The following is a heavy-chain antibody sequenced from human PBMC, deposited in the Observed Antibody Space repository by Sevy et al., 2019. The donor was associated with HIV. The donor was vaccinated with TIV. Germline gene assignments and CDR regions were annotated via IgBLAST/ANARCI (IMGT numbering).Heavy chain of an antibody. J-gene: IGHJ4*02. CDR1: GFTFSNYG. Sequence: GGSLRLSCAASGFTFSNYGMYWVRQAPGKGLEWAAFVRFDGRTQYYADSVRGRFTISRDDSKNILYLQMSSLKVEDTAIYYCAKLHLSEAGAGYFDYWGQGTLVTVSS. V-gene: IGHV3-30*02. CDR2: VRFDGRTQ. CDR3: AKLHLSEAGAGYFDY. D-gene: IGHD6-13*01.